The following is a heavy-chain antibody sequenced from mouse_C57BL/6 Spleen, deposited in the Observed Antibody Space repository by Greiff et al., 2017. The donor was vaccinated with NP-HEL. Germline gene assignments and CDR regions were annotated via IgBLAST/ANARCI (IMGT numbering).Heavy chain of an antibody. CDR1: GYTFTSYW. D-gene: IGHD5-1*01. Sequence: VQLQQSGTVLARPGASVKMSCKTSGYTFTSYWMHWVKQRPGQGLEWIGAIYPGNSDTSYNQKFKGKAKLTAGTSASTAYMELSSLTNEDSAVYYCTRYLTGDYAMDYWGQGTSVTVSS. CDR3: TRYLTGDYAMDY. CDR2: IYPGNSDT. J-gene: IGHJ4*01. V-gene: IGHV1-5*01.